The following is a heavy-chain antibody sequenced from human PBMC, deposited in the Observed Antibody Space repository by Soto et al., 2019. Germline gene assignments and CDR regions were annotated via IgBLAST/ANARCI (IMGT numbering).Heavy chain of an antibody. CDR2: INHSGST. J-gene: IGHJ3*02. D-gene: IGHD3-16*01. CDR3: ARHTLTTFGAFDI. V-gene: IGHV4-34*01. Sequence: QVQLQQWGAGLLKPSETLSLTCAVYGGSFSGYYWSWIRQPPGKGLEWIGEINHSGSTNYNPSLKSRVTISVDTSKNQFSLKLSSVTAADTAVYYCARHTLTTFGAFDIWGQGTMVTVSS. CDR1: GGSFSGYY.